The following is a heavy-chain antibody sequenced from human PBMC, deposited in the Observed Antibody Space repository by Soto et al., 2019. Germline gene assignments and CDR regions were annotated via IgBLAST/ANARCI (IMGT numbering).Heavy chain of an antibody. Sequence: QVQLVESGGGVVQPGRSLRLSCAASGFTFSSYGMHWVRQAPGKGLEWVAVIWYDGSNKYYADSVKGRFTISRDNSKNTLYLQMNSLRAEDTAVYYCARDGKHGRGYFDLWGRGTLVTVSS. D-gene: IGHD1-26*01. CDR3: ARDGKHGRGYFDL. J-gene: IGHJ2*01. V-gene: IGHV3-33*01. CDR1: GFTFSSYG. CDR2: IWYDGSNK.